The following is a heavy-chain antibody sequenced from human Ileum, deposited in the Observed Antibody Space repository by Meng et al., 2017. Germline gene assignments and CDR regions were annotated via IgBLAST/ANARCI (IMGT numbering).Heavy chain of an antibody. CDR2: IKSTSDGGTT. J-gene: IGHJ4*02. CDR3: ATDAARFFNWPHIEDY. V-gene: IGHV3-15*01. D-gene: IGHD3-9*01. CDR1: EFTFSNAY. Sequence: GGSLRLSCAASEFTFSNAYMGWVRQAPGKGLEWVGRIKSTSDGGTTDYAAPVKGRFTISRDDSTNTLYLQMNSLKPEDTAVYYCATDAARFFNWPHIEDYWGQGTLVTVSS.